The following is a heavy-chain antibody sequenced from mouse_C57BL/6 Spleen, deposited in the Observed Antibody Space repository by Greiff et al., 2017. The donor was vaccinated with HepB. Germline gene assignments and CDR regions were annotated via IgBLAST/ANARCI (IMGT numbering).Heavy chain of an antibody. J-gene: IGHJ4*01. V-gene: IGHV1-69*01. CDR3: ARRGLRSAMDY. Sequence: QVQLQQSGAELVMPGASVKLSCKASGYTFTSYWMHWVKQRPGQGLEWIGEIDPSDSYTNYNQKFKGKSTLTVDKSSSTAYMQLSSLTSEDSAVYYCARRGLRSAMDYWGQGTSVTVSS. CDR2: IDPSDSYT. CDR1: GYTFTSYW. D-gene: IGHD3-1*01.